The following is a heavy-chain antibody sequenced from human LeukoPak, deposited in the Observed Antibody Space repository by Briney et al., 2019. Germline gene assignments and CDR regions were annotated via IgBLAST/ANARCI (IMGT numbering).Heavy chain of an antibody. D-gene: IGHD3-3*01. CDR2: IYYRGST. J-gene: IGHJ4*02. V-gene: IGHV4-59*01. Sequence: SETLSLTCTVSGGSISNYYWSWIRQTPGKGLEWIGYIYYRGSTSYQPSLTSRVTISIDTSKNQFSLKLSSVTAADTAVYYCARAYDFWSGFNYWGQGTLVTVSS. CDR1: GGSISNYY. CDR3: ARAYDFWSGFNY.